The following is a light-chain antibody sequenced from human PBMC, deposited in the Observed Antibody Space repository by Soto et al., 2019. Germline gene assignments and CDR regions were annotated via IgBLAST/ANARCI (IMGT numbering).Light chain of an antibody. CDR2: GVT. V-gene: IGLV2-14*01. J-gene: IGLJ1*01. Sequence: QSALTQPASVSGSPGQSITISCTGTSSDVGGYNYVSWYQQHPGIAPKHLIYGVTNRPSGVSTRFSGSKSGNTASLTISGLQAEDEADYHCSSYTSASTLLYLFGTGTKLTVL. CDR1: SSDVGGYNY. CDR3: SSYTSASTLLYL.